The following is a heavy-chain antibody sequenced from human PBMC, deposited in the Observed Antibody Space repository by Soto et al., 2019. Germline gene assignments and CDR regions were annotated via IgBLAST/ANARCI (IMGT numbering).Heavy chain of an antibody. CDR2: IYYRGNT. V-gene: IGHV4-39*01. Sequence: QLQESGPGLVKPSETLSLTCSVSGDSINSDKYYWGWIRQPPGKGLEWIGSIYYRGNTYYNPSLQTRAAKSLDKFKSQFSLRLNSVTAADSAVYFCARLEGLATISYYFDFWGQGAQVTVSS. CDR3: ARLEGLATISYYFDF. CDR1: GDSINSDKYY. D-gene: IGHD3-9*01. J-gene: IGHJ4*02.